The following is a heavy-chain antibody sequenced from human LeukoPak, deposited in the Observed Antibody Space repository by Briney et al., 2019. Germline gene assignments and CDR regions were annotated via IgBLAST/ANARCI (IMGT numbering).Heavy chain of an antibody. CDR1: GGSISSYY. CDR2: IYTSGST. Sequence: SETLSLTCTVSGGSISSYYLSWIRQPAGKGLEWIGRIYTSGSTNYNPSLKSRVTMSVDTSKNQFSLKLSSVTAADTAVYYCAREAIVVPTFDYWGQGTLVTVSS. V-gene: IGHV4-4*07. CDR3: AREAIVVPTFDY. J-gene: IGHJ4*02. D-gene: IGHD2-2*01.